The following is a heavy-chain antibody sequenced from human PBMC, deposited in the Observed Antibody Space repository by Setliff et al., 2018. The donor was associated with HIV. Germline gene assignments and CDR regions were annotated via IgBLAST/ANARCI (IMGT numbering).Heavy chain of an antibody. Sequence: SETLSLTCTVSGDSINGRWLSWIRQAPGKGLEWTGNIYYNGFANYNPSLKSRLTISVDTAKNQFSLKLSSVTAADTAVYYCARLRGSYDFSNWFDPWGQGTQVTVSS. V-gene: IGHV4-59*11. CDR2: IYYNGFA. J-gene: IGHJ5*02. D-gene: IGHD3-3*01. CDR3: ARLRGSYDFSNWFDP. CDR1: GDSINGRW.